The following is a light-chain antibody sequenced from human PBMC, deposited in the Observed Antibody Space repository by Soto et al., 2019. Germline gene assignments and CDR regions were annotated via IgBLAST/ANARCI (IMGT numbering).Light chain of an antibody. V-gene: IGKV3-15*01. Sequence: EIVMTQSPATLSLSPGERATLSCRASQSVSSELAWYQQKPGQAPRLLIYGASTRATGIPARFSGSGSGTEFTLTISSLRSEDFAIYYCQQYINWPRTFGQGTKVDI. CDR2: GAS. J-gene: IGKJ1*01. CDR3: QQYINWPRT. CDR1: QSVSSE.